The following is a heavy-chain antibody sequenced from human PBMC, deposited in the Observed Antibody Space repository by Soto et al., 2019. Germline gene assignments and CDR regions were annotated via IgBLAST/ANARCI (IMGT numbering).Heavy chain of an antibody. J-gene: IGHJ4*02. CDR1: GYTFTNFG. CDR3: ARDFQN. CDR2: ISGNNGDT. V-gene: IGHV1-18*01. Sequence: ASVKVSCKASGYTFTNFGINWVRQAPGQGLEWMGWISGNNGDTDYAQNLQGRVTLTTDTSTTTAYMEMRSLTYDDTAMYYCARDFQNWGQGTLVTVSS.